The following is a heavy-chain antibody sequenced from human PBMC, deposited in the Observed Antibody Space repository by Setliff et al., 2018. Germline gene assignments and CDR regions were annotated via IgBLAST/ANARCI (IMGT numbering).Heavy chain of an antibody. V-gene: IGHV4-34*01. Sequence: SETLSLTCAVYGGSFSTYYWNWIRQPPGKGLEWIGEISHSGSTNYNPSLKSRVTMSVXXXXXXXXXXXXXXXXADTAVYYFRLAHCSTTSCEEALDYWSQGTLVTVSS. CDR1: GGSFSTYY. J-gene: IGHJ4*02. D-gene: IGHD2-2*01. CDR2: ISHSGST. CDR3: RLAHCSTTSCEEALDY.